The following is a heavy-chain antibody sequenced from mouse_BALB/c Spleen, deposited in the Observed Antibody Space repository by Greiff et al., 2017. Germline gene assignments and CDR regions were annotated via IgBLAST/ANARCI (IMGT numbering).Heavy chain of an antibody. V-gene: IGHV7-3*02. D-gene: IGHD1-2*01. Sequence: EVQGVESGGGLVQPGGSLRLSCAPSGFTFTDSYMSWVRQPPGQALEWLGFIRNKANGYTTEYSASVKGRFTISRDNSQSILYLQMNTLRAEDSATYYCARDIPEFITTDDRAWFAYWGQGTLGTVSA. CDR2: IRNKANGYTT. CDR1: GFTFTDSY. CDR3: ARDIPEFITTDDRAWFAY. J-gene: IGHJ3*01.